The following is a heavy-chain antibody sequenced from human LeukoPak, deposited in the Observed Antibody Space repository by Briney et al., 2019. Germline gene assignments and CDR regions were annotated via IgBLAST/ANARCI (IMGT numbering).Heavy chain of an antibody. J-gene: IGHJ6*03. V-gene: IGHV1-69*06. D-gene: IGHD3-9*01. CDR1: GGTFSSYA. Sequence: GASVKVSCKASGGTFSSYAISWVRQAPGQGLEWMGGIIPIFGTANYAQKFQGRVTITADKSTSTAYMELSSLRSEDTAVYYCARGGLSYYDIQTGYYYYYMDVWGKGTTVTVSS. CDR3: ARGGLSYYDIQTGYYYYYMDV. CDR2: IIPIFGTA.